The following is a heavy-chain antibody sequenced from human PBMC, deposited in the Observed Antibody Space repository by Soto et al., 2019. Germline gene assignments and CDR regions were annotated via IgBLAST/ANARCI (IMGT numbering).Heavy chain of an antibody. CDR1: GYTFTSYA. CDR2: INAGNGNT. CDR3: ANALGLCYFDY. V-gene: IGHV1-3*01. Sequence: GASVKVSCKASGYTFTSYAMHWVRQAPGQRLEWMGWINAGNGNTKYSQKFQGRVTITRDTSASTAYMELSSLRSEDTAVYYCANALGLCYFDYCCQGTLGSVSS. D-gene: IGHD6-13*01. J-gene: IGHJ4*02.